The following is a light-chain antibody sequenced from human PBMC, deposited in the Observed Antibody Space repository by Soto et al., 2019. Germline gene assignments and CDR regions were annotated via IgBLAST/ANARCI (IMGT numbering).Light chain of an antibody. CDR2: GAS. CDR3: QQSYGIPLT. Sequence: DIQMTQSPSSLSASVGDRVTITCRASQRISSYLNWYQQKPGKAPKLLIYGASSLQSGVPPRFSGSGSGTDFTLTISSLQPEDFATYDCQQSYGIPLTFGGGTKVEIK. J-gene: IGKJ4*01. V-gene: IGKV1-39*01. CDR1: QRISSY.